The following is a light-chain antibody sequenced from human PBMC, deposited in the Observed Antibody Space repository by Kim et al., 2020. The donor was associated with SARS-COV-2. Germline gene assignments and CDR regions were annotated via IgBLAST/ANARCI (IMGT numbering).Light chain of an antibody. V-gene: IGKV3-15*01. Sequence: EILMTQSPATLSVSPGERGTLSCRASQSVSNNLAWYQQKPGQAPRLLIYGASTRATEIPARFSGSASGTEFTLTISSLLSEDFAIYYCHQYNEWPLTFGGGTKVDIK. CDR3: HQYNEWPLT. CDR1: QSVSNN. J-gene: IGKJ4*01. CDR2: GAS.